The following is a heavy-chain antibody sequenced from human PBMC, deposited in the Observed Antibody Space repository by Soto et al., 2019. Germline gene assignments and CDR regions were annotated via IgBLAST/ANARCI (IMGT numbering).Heavy chain of an antibody. CDR3: AREAARPEGYYYYGMDV. D-gene: IGHD6-6*01. CDR1: GGSISSGDYY. Sequence: SETLSLTCTVSGGSISSGDYYWSWIRQPPGKGLEWIGYIYYSGSTYYNPSLKSRVTISVDTSKNQFSLKLSSVTAADTAVYYCAREAARPEGYYYYGMDVWGQGTTVTVSS. CDR2: IYYSGST. V-gene: IGHV4-30-4*01. J-gene: IGHJ6*02.